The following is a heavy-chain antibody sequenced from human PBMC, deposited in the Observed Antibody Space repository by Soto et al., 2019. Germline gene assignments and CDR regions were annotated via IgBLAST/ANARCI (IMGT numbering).Heavy chain of an antibody. V-gene: IGHV4-59*01. Sequence: SATLSLTCTVSGGSISSYYWSWIRQPPGKGLEWIGYIYYSGSTNYNPSLKSRVTISVDTSKNQFSLKLSSVTAADTAVYYCAREYCSSTSCRGLDYWGQGTLVTVSS. J-gene: IGHJ4*02. CDR1: GGSISSYY. D-gene: IGHD2-2*01. CDR3: AREYCSSTSCRGLDY. CDR2: IYYSGST.